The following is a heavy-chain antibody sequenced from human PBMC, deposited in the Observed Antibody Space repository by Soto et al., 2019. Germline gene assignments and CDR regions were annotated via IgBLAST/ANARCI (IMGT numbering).Heavy chain of an antibody. CDR2: ISSSGSTI. CDR3: ARDKGYCSSTSCYTGYYYGMDV. D-gene: IGHD2-2*02. V-gene: IGHV3-11*01. J-gene: IGHJ6*02. Sequence: QVQLVESGGGLVKPGGSLRLSCAASGFTFSDYYMSWIRQAPGKGLEWVSYISSSGSTIYYADSVKGRFTISRDNAKNSLYLLMTSLRAEGTAVYYCARDKGYCSSTSCYTGYYYGMDVWGQGTTVTVSS. CDR1: GFTFSDYY.